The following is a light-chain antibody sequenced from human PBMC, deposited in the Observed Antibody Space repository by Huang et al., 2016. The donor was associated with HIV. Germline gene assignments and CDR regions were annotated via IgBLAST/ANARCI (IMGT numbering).Light chain of an antibody. CDR3: QQYDNLPLT. CDR2: DAS. V-gene: IGKV1-33*01. CDR1: QDITNY. Sequence: IVMTQSPSSLSASVGNRVTLTCQASQDITNYLNWYQQRPGKAPKVLIYDASSLETGVPSRFSGRGSGKEFTFTISSLQPEDTATYYCQQYDNLPLTFGGGTKVEIK. J-gene: IGKJ4*01.